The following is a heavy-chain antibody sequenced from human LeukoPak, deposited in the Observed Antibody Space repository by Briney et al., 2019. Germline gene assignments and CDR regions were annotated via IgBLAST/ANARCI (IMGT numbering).Heavy chain of an antibody. D-gene: IGHD3-22*01. CDR2: IYYSGST. Sequence: PSQTLSLTCTVSGGSISSGDYYWSWIRQPPGKGLEWIGYIYYSGSTYYNLYLKSRVTISVDTSKNQFSLKLSSVTAADTAVYYCASSYYDSSGYPYWGQGTLVTVSS. J-gene: IGHJ4*02. CDR1: GGSISSGDYY. V-gene: IGHV4-30-4*01. CDR3: ASSYYDSSGYPY.